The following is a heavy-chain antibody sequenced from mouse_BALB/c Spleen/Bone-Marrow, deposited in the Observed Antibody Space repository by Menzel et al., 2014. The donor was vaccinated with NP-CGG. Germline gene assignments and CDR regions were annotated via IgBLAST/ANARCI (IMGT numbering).Heavy chain of an antibody. D-gene: IGHD2-4*01. Sequence: EVQGEEPGPGLVKPSQTVSLTCTVTGISITTGNYRWSWIRQFPGNKLEWIGYIYYSGTITYNPSLTSRTTITRDTSKNQFFLEMNSLTAEDTATYCCARGAMITTGYFDYWGQGTTLTVSS. CDR3: ARGAMITTGYFDY. J-gene: IGHJ2*01. CDR1: GISITTGNYR. CDR2: IYYSGTI. V-gene: IGHV3-5*02.